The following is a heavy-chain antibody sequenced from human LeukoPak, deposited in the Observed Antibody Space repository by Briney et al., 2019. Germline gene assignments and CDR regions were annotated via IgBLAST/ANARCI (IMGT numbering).Heavy chain of an antibody. CDR1: GFSLSTSGVG. V-gene: IGHV2-5*01. D-gene: IGHD3-3*01. CDR3: AHRYYDFWTPPGNYFDY. J-gene: IGHJ4*02. CDR2: IYWNDDK. Sequence: SGPTLVKPTQTLTLTCTFSGFSLSTSGVGVGWIRQPPGKALEWLALIYWNDDKRYSPSLKSRLTITKDTSKNQVVLTMTNMDPVDTATYYCAHRYYDFWTPPGNYFDYWGQGTLVTVSS.